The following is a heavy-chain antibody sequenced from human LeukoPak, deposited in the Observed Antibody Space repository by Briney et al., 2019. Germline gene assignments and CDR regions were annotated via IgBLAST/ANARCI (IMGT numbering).Heavy chain of an antibody. D-gene: IGHD3-22*01. CDR2: IKQDGSKK. CDR3: ASWGPYDSSGYYT. Sequence: GGSLRLSCAASGFTFNNYSMTWVRQAPGKGLEWVANIKQDGSKKYYVDSVKGRFTISRDNAKRSLYLQMNSLRVDDTAVYYCASWGPYDSSGYYTWGQGNLVTVSA. V-gene: IGHV3-7*01. CDR1: GFTFNNYS. J-gene: IGHJ5*02.